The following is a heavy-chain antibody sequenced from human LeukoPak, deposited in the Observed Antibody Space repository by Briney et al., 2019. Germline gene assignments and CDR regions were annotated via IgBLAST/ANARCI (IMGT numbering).Heavy chain of an antibody. V-gene: IGHV4-34*01. D-gene: IGHD6-13*01. CDR3: AREQQPPGFDL. J-gene: IGHJ5*02. CDR1: GGSFSGYY. CDR2: INHSGST. Sequence: SETLSLTCSVYGGSFSGYYWSWIRQPPGKGLEWIGEINHSGSTNYNPSLKSRVTISVDTSKNQFSLQLSSVTAADTAVYYCAREQQPPGFDLWGQGTLVTVSS.